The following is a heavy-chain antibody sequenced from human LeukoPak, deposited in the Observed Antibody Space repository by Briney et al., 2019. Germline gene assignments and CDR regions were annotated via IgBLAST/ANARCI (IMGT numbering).Heavy chain of an antibody. Sequence: PGGSLRLSCAAYGFTFSSYWMSWVRQAPGKGLEWVANIKQDGSEKNYVDSVKGRFTISRDNVKNSLYLQMNSLRAEDTAVYYCARRRYSGSSQHFDYWGQGTLVTVSS. D-gene: IGHD1-26*01. J-gene: IGHJ4*02. CDR2: IKQDGSEK. CDR3: ARRRYSGSSQHFDY. V-gene: IGHV3-7*01. CDR1: GFTFSSYW.